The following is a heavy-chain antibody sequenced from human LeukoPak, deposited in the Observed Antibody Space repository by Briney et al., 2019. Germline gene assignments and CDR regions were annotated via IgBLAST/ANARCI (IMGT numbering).Heavy chain of an antibody. D-gene: IGHD4-17*01. Sequence: PGRSLRLSCAASGFTFSTYGMHWVRQAPGKGLEWVAVISYDGSNEYYADSVKGRFTISRDNSKNTLYLQMSSLRAEDTAVYYCAKDLRATVYMHYWGQGTLVTVSS. CDR3: AKDLRATVYMHY. J-gene: IGHJ4*02. CDR2: ISYDGSNE. CDR1: GFTFSTYG. V-gene: IGHV3-30*18.